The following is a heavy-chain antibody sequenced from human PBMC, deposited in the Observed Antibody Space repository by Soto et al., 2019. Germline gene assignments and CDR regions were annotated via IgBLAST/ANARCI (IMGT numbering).Heavy chain of an antibody. J-gene: IGHJ6*04. CDR2: IIPLFGTP. Sequence: QVQMVQSGAEVKKPGSSVKVSCKASEGTFSYYAISWVRQAPGQGLEWMGGIIPLFGTPNYTHEFQGRVTIIADHSTSTAYMDLSSLRSEDTAVYYCARGPPYDYIHRAGYYYAMDVWGKGTKVTVSS. D-gene: IGHD3-16*01. CDR3: ARGPPYDYIHRAGYYYAMDV. V-gene: IGHV1-69*01. CDR1: EGTFSYYA.